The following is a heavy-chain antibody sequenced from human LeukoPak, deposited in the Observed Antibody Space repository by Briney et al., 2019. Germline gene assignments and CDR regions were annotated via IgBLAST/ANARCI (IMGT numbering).Heavy chain of an antibody. CDR3: ARDRSFLGTYDRDFDY. J-gene: IGHJ4*02. CDR2: IRYDGSNT. Sequence: GGSLRLSCAASGFTFSSYWMHWVRQAPGKGLEWVAFIRYDGSNTYYADSVKGRFTISRDNSKNTLYLQMNSLRGEDTAVYYCARDRSFLGTYDRDFDYWGQGTLVTVSS. CDR1: GFTFSSYW. V-gene: IGHV3-30*02. D-gene: IGHD1-26*01.